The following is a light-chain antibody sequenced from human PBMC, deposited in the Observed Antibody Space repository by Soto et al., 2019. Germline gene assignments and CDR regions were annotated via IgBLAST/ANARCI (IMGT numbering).Light chain of an antibody. V-gene: IGKV1-39*01. CDR1: QSISSY. Sequence: DLQMTQSPSSLSASVGDRVTITCRASQSISSYLNWYQQKPGKAPKLLVYAASSLQSGVPSRFSGSGSGTDFTLTISTLQPEDVATYYCQQSYSTPWSVGQGTQVEIK. CDR3: QQSYSTPWS. J-gene: IGKJ1*01. CDR2: AAS.